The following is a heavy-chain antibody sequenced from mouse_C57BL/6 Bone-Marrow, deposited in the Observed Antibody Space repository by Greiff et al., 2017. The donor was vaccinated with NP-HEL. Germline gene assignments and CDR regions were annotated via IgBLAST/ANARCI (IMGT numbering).Heavy chain of an antibody. CDR2: ISGGGGNT. CDR3: ARQATTVVPFAY. J-gene: IGHJ3*01. Sequence: DVLLVESGGGLVKPGGSLKLSCAASGFTFSSYTMSWVRQTPVQRLEWVATISGGGGNTYYPDSVKGRFTISRDNAKNTLYLQMSSLRSEDTALYYWARQATTVVPFAYWGQGTLVTVSA. V-gene: IGHV5-9*01. CDR1: GFTFSSYT. D-gene: IGHD1-1*01.